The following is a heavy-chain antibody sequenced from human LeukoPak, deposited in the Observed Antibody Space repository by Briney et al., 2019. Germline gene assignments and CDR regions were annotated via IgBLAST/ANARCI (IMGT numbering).Heavy chain of an antibody. CDR1: GGSFSGYY. V-gene: IGHV4-34*01. CDR3: ASGYCSSTSCLDY. J-gene: IGHJ4*02. D-gene: IGHD2-2*01. CDR2: INHSGST. Sequence: SETLSLTCAVYGGSFSGYYWSWIRQPPGKGLEWIGEINHSGSTNYNPSLKGRVTISVDTSKNQFSLKLSSVTAADTAVYYCASGYCSSTSCLDYWGQGTLVTVSS.